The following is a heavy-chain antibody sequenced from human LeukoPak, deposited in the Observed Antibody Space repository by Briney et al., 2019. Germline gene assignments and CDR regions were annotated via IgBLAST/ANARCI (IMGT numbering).Heavy chain of an antibody. V-gene: IGHV4-59*08. CDR2: IYYSGST. CDR1: GGSISSYY. D-gene: IGHD2-15*01. J-gene: IGHJ4*02. Sequence: SETLSLTCTVSGGSISSYYWSWIRQPPGKGLEWIGYIYYSGSTNHNPSLKSRVTISVDTSKNQFSLKLSSVTAADTAVYYCARRPPSYCSGGSCYSGGLDYWGQGTLVTVSS. CDR3: ARRPPSYCSGGSCYSGGLDY.